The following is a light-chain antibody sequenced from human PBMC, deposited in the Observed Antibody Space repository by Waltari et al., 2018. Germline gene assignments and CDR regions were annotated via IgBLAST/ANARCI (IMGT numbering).Light chain of an antibody. J-gene: IGKJ1*01. CDR3: MQGTHRPWT. CDR1: QSLVSSDGNPY. Sequence: DVVMTQSPLSLSVTPGQPASISCRSRQSLVSSDGNPYFNWVQQRAGQTPRRLLYKVSNRDSGVPDRFSGSGSGTDFTLRISRVEAEDVGVYYCMQGTHRPWTFGQGTKVEIK. CDR2: KVS. V-gene: IGKV2-30*01.